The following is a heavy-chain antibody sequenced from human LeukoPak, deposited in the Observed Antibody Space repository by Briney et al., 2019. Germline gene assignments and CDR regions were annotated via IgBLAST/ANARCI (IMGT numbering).Heavy chain of an antibody. V-gene: IGHV4-39*07. Sequence: SETLSLTCTVSGGSISSSSYYWGWIRQPPGKGLEWIGSIYYSGSTYYNPSLKSRVTISVDTSKNQFSLKLSSVTAADTAVYYCARAWGYSYGPIDYWGQGTLVTVSS. CDR2: IYYSGST. CDR1: GGSISSSSYY. CDR3: ARAWGYSYGPIDY. D-gene: IGHD5-18*01. J-gene: IGHJ4*02.